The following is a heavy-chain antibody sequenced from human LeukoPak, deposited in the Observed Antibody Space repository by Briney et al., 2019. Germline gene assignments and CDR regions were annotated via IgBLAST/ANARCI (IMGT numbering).Heavy chain of an antibody. V-gene: IGHV3-11*05. CDR2: ISSTSSYI. D-gene: IGHD6-19*01. Sequence: GGSLRLSWAASGXTFSDYYMSWIRQAPGKGLEWVSYISSTSSYINYADSVKGRITISRDNAKNSLFLQMNSLRAEDTAVYYCARVSQWLVPYWGQGTLVTVSS. CDR3: ARVSQWLVPY. CDR1: GXTFSDYY. J-gene: IGHJ4*02.